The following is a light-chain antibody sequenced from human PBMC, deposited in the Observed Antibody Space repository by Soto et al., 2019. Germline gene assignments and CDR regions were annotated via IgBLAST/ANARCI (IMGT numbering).Light chain of an antibody. CDR1: QSVDNK. CDR3: QHHNDWVKT. V-gene: IGKV3D-15*01. J-gene: IGKJ2*01. Sequence: EIVMTQSPATLSVSPGESATLSCRASQSVDNKLAWYQQKTGQAPRLLIYYASTRATGVPARFSGSGSGTEFTLTISSLQSEDFAVYYCQHHNDWVKTFGQGTKLEI. CDR2: YAS.